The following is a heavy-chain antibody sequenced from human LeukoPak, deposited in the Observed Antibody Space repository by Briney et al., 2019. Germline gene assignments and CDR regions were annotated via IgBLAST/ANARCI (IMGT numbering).Heavy chain of an antibody. D-gene: IGHD6-13*01. CDR2: ISYDGSNK. CDR3: ARVGDSSSWYQPLGY. Sequence: GGSLRLSCAASGNYWMHWVRQAPGKGLEWVAVISYDGSNKYYADSVKGRFTISRDNSKNTLYLQMNSLRAEDTAVYYCARVGDSSSWYQPLGYWGQGTLVTVSS. V-gene: IGHV3-30-3*01. CDR1: GNYW. J-gene: IGHJ4*02.